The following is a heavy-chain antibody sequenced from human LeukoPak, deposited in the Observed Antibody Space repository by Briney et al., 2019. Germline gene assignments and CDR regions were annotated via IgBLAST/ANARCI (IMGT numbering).Heavy chain of an antibody. CDR1: GGTFSSYA. J-gene: IGHJ6*03. Sequence: ASVKVSCKASGGTFSSYAISWVRQAPGQGLEWMGRIIPILGIANYAQKFQGRVTITADKSTSTAYMELSSLRSEDTAVYYCARSLLINYDFWSGYLGVGAAYYYYYMDVWGKGTTVTVSS. D-gene: IGHD3-3*01. CDR2: IIPILGIA. V-gene: IGHV1-69*04. CDR3: ARSLLINYDFWSGYLGVGAAYYYYYMDV.